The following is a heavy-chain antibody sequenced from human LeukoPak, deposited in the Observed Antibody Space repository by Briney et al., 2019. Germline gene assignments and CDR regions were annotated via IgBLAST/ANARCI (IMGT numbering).Heavy chain of an antibody. CDR3: ARGRPGELDY. J-gene: IGHJ4*02. Sequence: PSETLSLTCTVSGGSISSYYWSWIRQPPGKGLEWIGYIYYSGSTSYNPSLKSRVTISVDTSKNQFSLKLSSVTAADTAVYYCARGRPGELDYRGQGTLVTVSS. CDR1: GGSISSYY. D-gene: IGHD7-27*01. V-gene: IGHV4-59*01. CDR2: IYYSGST.